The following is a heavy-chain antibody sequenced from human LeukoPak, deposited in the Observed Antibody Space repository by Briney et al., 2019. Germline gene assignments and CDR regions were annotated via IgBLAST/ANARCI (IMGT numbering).Heavy chain of an antibody. CDR1: GFTCISCA. CDR3: AKDSVTFGGVIVLNDAFDI. V-gene: IGHV3-23*01. Sequence: GGALRLFCGACGFTCISCAMSWVRRAPGKGLEWVSAISCSGGSTYYADSVKGRFTISRDNSKNTLYLQMNSLRAEDTAVYYCAKDSVTFGGVIVLNDAFDIWGQGTMVTVSS. CDR2: ISCSGGST. D-gene: IGHD3-16*02. J-gene: IGHJ3*02.